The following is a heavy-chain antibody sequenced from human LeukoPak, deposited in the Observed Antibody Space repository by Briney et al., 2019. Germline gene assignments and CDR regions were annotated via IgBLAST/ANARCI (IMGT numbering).Heavy chain of an antibody. CDR1: GGSFSGYY. V-gene: IGHV4-34*01. J-gene: IGHJ3*02. CDR3: ARGVYVWGSYRHDAFDI. Sequence: PSETLSLTCAVYGGSFSGYYWNWIRQPPGKGLEWIGEINHSGSTNYNPSLKSRDTISVDTSKNHFSLNLSSVTAADTAVYYCARGVYVWGSYRHDAFDIWGQGTMVTVSS. D-gene: IGHD3-16*02. CDR2: INHSGST.